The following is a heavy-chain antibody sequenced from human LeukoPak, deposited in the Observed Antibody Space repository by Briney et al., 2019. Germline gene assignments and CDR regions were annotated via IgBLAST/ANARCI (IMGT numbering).Heavy chain of an antibody. Sequence: GESLKISCKGSGYSFTSYWIGWVRQMPGKGLEWMGIIYPGDSDTRYSPSFQGQVTISAVKSISTAYLQWSSLKASDTAMYYCARSGDIAVAGSSLDYWGQGTLVTVSS. V-gene: IGHV5-51*01. J-gene: IGHJ4*02. D-gene: IGHD6-19*01. CDR1: GYSFTSYW. CDR2: IYPGDSDT. CDR3: ARSGDIAVAGSSLDY.